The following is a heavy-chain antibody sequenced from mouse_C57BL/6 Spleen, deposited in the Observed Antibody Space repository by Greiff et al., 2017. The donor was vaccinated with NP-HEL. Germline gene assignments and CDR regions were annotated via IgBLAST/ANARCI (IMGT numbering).Heavy chain of an antibody. CDR1: GYTFTSYW. CDR2: IHPNSGST. Sequence: VKLQESGAELVKPGASVKLSCKASGYTFTSYWMHWVKQRPGQGLEWIGMIHPNSGSTNYNEKFKSKATLTVDKSSSTAYMQLSSLTSEDSAVYYCARSPGGSSSWFAYWGQGTLVTVSA. V-gene: IGHV1-64*01. J-gene: IGHJ3*01. CDR3: ARSPGGSSSWFAY. D-gene: IGHD1-1*01.